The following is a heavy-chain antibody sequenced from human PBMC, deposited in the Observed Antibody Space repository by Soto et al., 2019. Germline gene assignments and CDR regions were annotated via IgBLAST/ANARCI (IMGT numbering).Heavy chain of an antibody. CDR2: INPNSGGT. CDR3: LRGSGITGTTRNPLSDP. D-gene: IGHD1-7*01. J-gene: IGHJ5*02. Sequence: QVQLVQSGAEVKKPGASVKVSCKASGYTFTGYYMHWVRQAPGQGLEWMGWINPNSGGTNYAQKFQCWVTMTWDTSISTAYMELSRLRSDEMAVYYCLRGSGITGTTRNPLSDPWGQGTLVTVCS. CDR1: GYTFTGYY. V-gene: IGHV1-2*04.